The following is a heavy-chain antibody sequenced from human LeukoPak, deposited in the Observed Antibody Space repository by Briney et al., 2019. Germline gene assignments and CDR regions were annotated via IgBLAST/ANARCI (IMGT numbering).Heavy chain of an antibody. V-gene: IGHV3-9*01. D-gene: IGHD6-13*01. Sequence: GGSLRLSCAASGFTFDDYAMHWVRQAPGKGLEWVSGISWNSGSIGYADSVKGRFTISRDNAKNSLYLQMNSLRAEDTAVYYCAKGKYSSSWYGFDYWGQGTLVTVSS. J-gene: IGHJ4*02. CDR3: AKGKYSSSWYGFDY. CDR2: ISWNSGSI. CDR1: GFTFDDYA.